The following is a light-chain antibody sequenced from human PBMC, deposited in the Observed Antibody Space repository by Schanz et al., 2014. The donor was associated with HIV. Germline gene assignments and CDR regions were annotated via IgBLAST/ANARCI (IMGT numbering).Light chain of an antibody. CDR1: QGISSY. Sequence: DIQMTQSPSSLSSSTGDRVTITCRASQGISSYLAWYQQKPGKAPKPLIYAASSLQSGVPSRFSGSGSGTEFTLTISSLQPEDFATYYCQQANSFPWTFGQGTKVEIK. CDR2: AAS. CDR3: QQANSFPWT. J-gene: IGKJ1*01. V-gene: IGKV1-12*01.